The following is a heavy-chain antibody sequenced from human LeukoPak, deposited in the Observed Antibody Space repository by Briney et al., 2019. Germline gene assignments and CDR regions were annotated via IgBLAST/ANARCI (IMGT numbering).Heavy chain of an antibody. V-gene: IGHV3-7*01. D-gene: IGHD3-16*01. CDR3: ASGRYDFVH. CDR2: INLDGNEV. CDR1: GFAFSSYW. Sequence: GGSLRLSCAASGFAFSSYWMTWVRQAPGKGLEWVANINLDGNEVHYVDSLKARFTISSHNARNPLYLQMNSLRAEDTAVYYCASGRYDFVHWGHGTLVSVSS. J-gene: IGHJ4*01.